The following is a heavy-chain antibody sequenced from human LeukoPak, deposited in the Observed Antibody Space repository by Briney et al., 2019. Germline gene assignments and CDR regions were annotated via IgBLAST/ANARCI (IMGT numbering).Heavy chain of an antibody. V-gene: IGHV5-51*01. CDR2: TYPGDSDT. Sequence: GESLKISCKGSGYSFTSYWIGWVRQVPGKGLEWMGITYPGDSDTRYSPSFQGQVTISADKSISAAYLQWSSLKASDTAMYYCARAYNWNFRDYYYMDVWGKGATVTVSS. CDR3: ARAYNWNFRDYYYMDV. D-gene: IGHD1-7*01. CDR1: GYSFTSYW. J-gene: IGHJ6*03.